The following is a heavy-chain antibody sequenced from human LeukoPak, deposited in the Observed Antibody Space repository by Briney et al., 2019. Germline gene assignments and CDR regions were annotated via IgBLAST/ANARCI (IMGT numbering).Heavy chain of an antibody. V-gene: IGHV3-53*01. CDR3: ARDPGKGYYYYGMDV. CDR2: IYSGGST. J-gene: IGHJ6*02. Sequence: GGSLRLSCAASGFTFSSNYMSWVRQAPGKGLEWVSVIYSGGSTYYADSVKGRFTISRDNSKNTLYLQMNSLRAEDTAVYHCARDPGKGYYYYGMDVWGQGTTVTVSS. CDR1: GFTFSSNY.